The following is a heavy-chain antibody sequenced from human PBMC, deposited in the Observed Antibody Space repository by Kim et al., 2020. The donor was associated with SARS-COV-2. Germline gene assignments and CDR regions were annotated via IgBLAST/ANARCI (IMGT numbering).Heavy chain of an antibody. V-gene: IGHV1-3*04. CDR1: GYTFTNYA. CDR3: ARRVATGNRRYHFDY. Sequence: ASVKVSCKASGYTFTNYAMHWVRQAPGQRLEWMGGINTGNDNTKYLQKFQGRVTITRDTSASTTYIELSSLRSEDTAVYYCARRVATGNRRYHFDYWGQG. CDR2: INTGNDNT. J-gene: IGHJ4*02. D-gene: IGHD6-13*01.